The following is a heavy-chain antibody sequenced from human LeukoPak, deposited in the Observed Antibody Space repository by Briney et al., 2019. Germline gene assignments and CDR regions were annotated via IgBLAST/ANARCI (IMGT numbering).Heavy chain of an antibody. Sequence: GRSLRLSCAASGFTFSSYAMHWVRQAPGKGLEWVAVISYDGSNKYYADSVKGRFTISRDNSKNTLYLQMNSLRAEDTAVYYCARGSGYDFWSGYYTLPPGPPDYWGQGTLVTVSS. CDR3: ARGSGYDFWSGYYTLPPGPPDY. CDR2: ISYDGSNK. D-gene: IGHD3-3*01. J-gene: IGHJ4*02. CDR1: GFTFSSYA. V-gene: IGHV3-30*01.